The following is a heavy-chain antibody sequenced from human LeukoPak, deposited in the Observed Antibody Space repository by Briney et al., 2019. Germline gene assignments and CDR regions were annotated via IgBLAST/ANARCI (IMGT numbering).Heavy chain of an antibody. V-gene: IGHV1-2*02. D-gene: IGHD2-2*02. CDR1: GYPFTDYY. J-gene: IGHJ4*02. CDR3: ARGRVVSAAIDY. Sequence: ASVKVSCKASGYPFTDYYMHWIRQARGQGLEWMGWTNPNTGDTNYPQKFQGRVTMTTDTSISTAYMELRSLRSDDTAVYYCARGRVVSAAIDYWGQGTLVTVSS. CDR2: TNPNTGDT.